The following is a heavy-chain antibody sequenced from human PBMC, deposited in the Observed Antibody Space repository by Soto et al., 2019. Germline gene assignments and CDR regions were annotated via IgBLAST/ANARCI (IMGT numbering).Heavy chain of an antibody. J-gene: IGHJ6*02. CDR3: ARDTRGLRFLEWLPSGDYYYGMDV. CDR2: IIPIFGTA. Sequence: SVKVSCKASGGTFSSYAISWVRQAPGQGLEWVGGIIPIFGTANYAQKFQGRVTITADESTSTAYMELSSLRSEDTAVYYCARDTRGLRFLEWLPSGDYYYGMDVWGQGTTVTVSS. D-gene: IGHD3-3*01. CDR1: GGTFSSYA. V-gene: IGHV1-69*13.